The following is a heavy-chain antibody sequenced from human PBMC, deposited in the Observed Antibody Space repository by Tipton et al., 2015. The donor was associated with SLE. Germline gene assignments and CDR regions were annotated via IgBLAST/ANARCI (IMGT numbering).Heavy chain of an antibody. J-gene: IGHJ4*02. CDR1: GFTFSSYA. Sequence: SLRLSCAASGFTFSSYAMSWVRQAPGKGLEWVSAISGSGGSTYYADSVKGRFTISRDNSKNTLYLQMNSLRAGDTAVYYCARSTMVRPLDYWGQGTLVTVSS. CDR3: ARSTMVRPLDY. V-gene: IGHV3-23*01. D-gene: IGHD3-10*01. CDR2: ISGSGGST.